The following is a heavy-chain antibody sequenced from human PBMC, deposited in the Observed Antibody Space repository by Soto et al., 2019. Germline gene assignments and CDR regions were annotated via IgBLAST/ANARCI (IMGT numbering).Heavy chain of an antibody. CDR2: ISAYNGNT. CDR1: GYTFTSYG. Sequence: QVQLVQSGAEVKKPGSSVKVSCKASGYTFTSYGISWVRQAPGQGLEWMGWISAYNGNTNYAQKLQGRVTMTTDTFTSTAYMELRSLRSDETAVYYFCIAARPVRTNGMDVWGQGTTVTVS. D-gene: IGHD6-6*01. V-gene: IGHV1-18*04. CDR3: CIAARPVRTNGMDV. J-gene: IGHJ6*02.